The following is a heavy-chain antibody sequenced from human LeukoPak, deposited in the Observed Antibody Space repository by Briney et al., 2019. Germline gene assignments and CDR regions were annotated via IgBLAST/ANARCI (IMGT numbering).Heavy chain of an antibody. Sequence: ASVKVSCKASGYTFTSYYMHWVRQAPGQGLEWMGIINPSGGSTSYAQKFQGRVTMTRDTSTSTFYMELSSLRSEDTAVYYCARDEDTMIVEGWAFDIWGQGTMVTVSS. CDR1: GYTFTSYY. J-gene: IGHJ3*02. D-gene: IGHD3-22*01. CDR3: ARDEDTMIVEGWAFDI. V-gene: IGHV1-46*01. CDR2: INPSGGST.